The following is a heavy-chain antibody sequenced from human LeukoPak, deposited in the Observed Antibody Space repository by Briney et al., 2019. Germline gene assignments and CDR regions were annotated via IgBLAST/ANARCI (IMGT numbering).Heavy chain of an antibody. D-gene: IGHD5-18*01. J-gene: IGHJ4*02. CDR2: LSGSGGST. Sequence: GGSLRLSCAASGFTFSSYAMSWVRQAPGKGLEWVSSLSGSGGSTYYIDSVKGRFTISRDNSKNTLYLQMNSLRAEDTAVYYCAKELDTAMAGWFSFDYWGQGTLVTVSS. V-gene: IGHV3-23*01. CDR3: AKELDTAMAGWFSFDY. CDR1: GFTFSSYA.